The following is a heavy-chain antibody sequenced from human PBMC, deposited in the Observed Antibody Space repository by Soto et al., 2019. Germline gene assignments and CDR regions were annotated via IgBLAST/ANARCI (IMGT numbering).Heavy chain of an antibody. V-gene: IGHV1-18*01. CDR3: ARAMYQESLFLVVPAAITDDAFDI. Sequence: GASVKFSCHASGYTFTSYGISCLRQAPGQGLGRMGWISAYTGKTNYAPKPHRRVTMTTDTSTSTAYMELRSLRSDDTAVYYCARAMYQESLFLVVPAAITDDAFDIWGQGTMVTVSS. D-gene: IGHD2-2*02. J-gene: IGHJ3*02. CDR1: GYTFTSYG. CDR2: ISAYTGKT.